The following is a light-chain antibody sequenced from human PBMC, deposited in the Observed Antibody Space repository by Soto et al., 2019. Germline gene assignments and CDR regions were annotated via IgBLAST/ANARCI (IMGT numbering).Light chain of an antibody. CDR1: QNVRSY. V-gene: IGKV1-39*01. CDR3: QQTFSIPRT. CDR2: ESS. J-gene: IGKJ1*01. Sequence: DMQLTQSPSSLSASVGDRVTITCRASQNVRSYLNWYQQKPGKAPKLLISESSILESGVPSKFSGDGYRTDFTLTIRSLQPEDFAIYYCQQTFSIPRTFGHGTRVEIK.